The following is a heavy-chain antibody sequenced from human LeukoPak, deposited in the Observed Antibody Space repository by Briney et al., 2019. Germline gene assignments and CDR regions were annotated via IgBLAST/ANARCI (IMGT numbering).Heavy chain of an antibody. J-gene: IGHJ1*01. CDR3: ARSRRGGYYFQH. CDR2: INPNSGGT. Sequence: ASVKVSCKASGYTFTGYYMHWVRQAPGQGLEWMGWINPNSGGTNYAQKFQGRVTMTRDTSTSTVYMELSSLRSEDTAVYYCARSRRGGYYFQHWGQGTLVTVSS. CDR1: GYTFTGYY. V-gene: IGHV1-2*02. D-gene: IGHD3-22*01.